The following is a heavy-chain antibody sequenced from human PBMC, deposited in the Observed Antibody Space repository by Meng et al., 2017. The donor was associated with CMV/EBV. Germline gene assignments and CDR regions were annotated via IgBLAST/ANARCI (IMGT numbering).Heavy chain of an antibody. Sequence: QVMLLRLVPEWKSPGSSVKVSGKASGGTFSSYAISWVRQAPGQGLEWMGGIIPIFGTANYAQKFQGRVTITADESTSTAYMELSSLRSEDTAVYYCASVTGIGWWYFDLWGRGTLVTVSS. V-gene: IGHV1-69*12. J-gene: IGHJ2*01. CDR1: GGTFSSYA. D-gene: IGHD1-20*01. CDR2: IIPIFGTA. CDR3: ASVTGIGWWYFDL.